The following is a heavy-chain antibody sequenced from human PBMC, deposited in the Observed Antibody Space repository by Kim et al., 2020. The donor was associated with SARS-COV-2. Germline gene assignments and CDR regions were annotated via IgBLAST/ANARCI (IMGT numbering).Heavy chain of an antibody. Sequence: GGSLRLSCAASGFTLSNHWMTWVRQAPGKGPEWVANIKQDGSETYYVDFVKGRFTISRDNADNSLYLQMDYLRGDDTAVYYCARGMSSYGDTADLWGQGTLVTVSS. J-gene: IGHJ4*02. CDR1: GFTLSNHW. CDR2: IKQDGSET. D-gene: IGHD4-17*01. CDR3: ARGMSSYGDTADL. V-gene: IGHV3-7*03.